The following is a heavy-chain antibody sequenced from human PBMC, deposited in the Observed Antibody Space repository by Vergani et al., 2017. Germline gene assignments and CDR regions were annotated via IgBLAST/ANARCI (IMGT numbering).Heavy chain of an antibody. Sequence: QVQLVESGGGVVQPGRSLRLSCAASGFTFSSYAMHWVRQAPGKGLEWVAVISYDGSNKYYADSVKGRFTISRDNSKNTLYLQMNSLRAEDTAVYYCARGPPEMATIKSAFDIWGQGTTVTVSS. D-gene: IGHD5-24*01. CDR3: ARGPPEMATIKSAFDI. V-gene: IGHV3-30-3*01. CDR1: GFTFSSYA. CDR2: ISYDGSNK. J-gene: IGHJ3*02.